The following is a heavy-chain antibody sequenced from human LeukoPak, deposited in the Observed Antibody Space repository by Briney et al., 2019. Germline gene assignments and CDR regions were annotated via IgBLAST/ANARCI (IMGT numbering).Heavy chain of an antibody. CDR1: GFTFSSYA. J-gene: IGHJ4*02. CDR2: ISGSGGST. D-gene: IGHD6-13*01. V-gene: IGHV3-23*01. CDR3: ARYSSSWYLTQY. Sequence: GGSLRLSCAASGFTFSSYAMSWDRQAPGKGLEWVSAISGSGGSTYYADSVKGRFTISRDNSKNTLYLQMNSLRAEDTAVYYCARYSSSWYLTQYWGQGTLVTVSS.